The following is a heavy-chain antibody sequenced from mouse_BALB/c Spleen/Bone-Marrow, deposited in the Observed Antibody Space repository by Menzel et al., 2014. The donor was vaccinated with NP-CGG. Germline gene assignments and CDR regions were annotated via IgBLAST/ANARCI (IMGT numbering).Heavy chain of an antibody. D-gene: IGHD1-1*01. V-gene: IGHV1-69*02. CDR3: TRSYGSSYEYYFDY. Sequence: VQLQQSGAELVRPGASVKLSCKASGYTFTSYWINWVKQRPGQGLEWIGNIYPSDSYTNYNQKFKDKATLTVDKSSSTAYMQLSSPTSEDSEVYYRTRSYGSSYEYYFDYWGQGTTLTVSS. CDR1: GYTFTSYW. CDR2: IYPSDSYT. J-gene: IGHJ2*01.